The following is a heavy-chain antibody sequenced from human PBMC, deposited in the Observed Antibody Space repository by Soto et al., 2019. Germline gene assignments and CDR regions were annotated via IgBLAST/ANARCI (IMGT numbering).Heavy chain of an antibody. Sequence: EVQLVESGGGLVQPGGSLRLSCAASGFTFSNYWMSWVRQAPGKGLEWVANIKQDGSKKYYVDSVKGRFTISRDNAKNSLDLQLNSLRAEDTAVYFCARERRGSSYVYYYYYYVDVWGKGTTVTVSS. J-gene: IGHJ6*03. CDR2: IKQDGSKK. CDR1: GFTFSNYW. CDR3: ARERRGSSYVYYYYYYVDV. D-gene: IGHD5-18*01. V-gene: IGHV3-7*01.